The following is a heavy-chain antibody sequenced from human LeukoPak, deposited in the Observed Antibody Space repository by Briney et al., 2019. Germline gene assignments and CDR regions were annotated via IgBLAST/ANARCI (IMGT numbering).Heavy chain of an antibody. V-gene: IGHV1-18*01. CDR1: GYTFTSYG. J-gene: IGHJ3*02. CDR2: ISAYNGNT. Sequence: ASVKVSCKASGYTFTSYGISWVRQAPGQGLEWMGWISAYNGNTNYAQKLQGRVTITRNTSISTAYMELSSLRSEDTAVYYCATDSGGNSAAFDIWGQGTMVTVSS. D-gene: IGHD4-23*01. CDR3: ATDSGGNSAAFDI.